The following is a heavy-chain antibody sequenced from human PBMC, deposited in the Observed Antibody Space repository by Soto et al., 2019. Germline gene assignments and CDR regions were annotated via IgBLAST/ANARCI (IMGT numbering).Heavy chain of an antibody. J-gene: IGHJ6*02. CDR2: IIPLFRTP. D-gene: IGHD6-25*01. CDR3: ARDSGRPQSGGNYYYITDV. V-gene: IGHV1-69*12. CDR1: GGTFRSYA. Sequence: QVQLVQSGAEVKEPGSSVKISCQASGGTFRSYALSWVRQAPGQGLEWMGGIIPLFRTPDYAQKFQGRVTITADESTSTAYMEPSSLRSEDTAIDYCARDSGRPQSGGNYYYITDVWGQGTTITVSS.